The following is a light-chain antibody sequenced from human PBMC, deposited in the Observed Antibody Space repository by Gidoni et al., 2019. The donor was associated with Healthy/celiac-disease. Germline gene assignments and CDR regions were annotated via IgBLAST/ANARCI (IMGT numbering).Light chain of an antibody. CDR1: NIGSKN. CDR2: RDS. CDR3: QVWDSSTAYV. Sequence: SYELTQPLSVSVALGQTARITRGGNNIGSKNVHWYQQKPGQAPVLVIYRDSNRPSGSPERFSGSNSGNTATLTISRAQAGDEADYYCQVWDSSTAYVFGTGTKVTVL. V-gene: IGLV3-9*01. J-gene: IGLJ1*01.